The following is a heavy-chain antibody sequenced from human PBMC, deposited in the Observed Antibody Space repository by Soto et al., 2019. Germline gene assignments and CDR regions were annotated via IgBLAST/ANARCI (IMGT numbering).Heavy chain of an antibody. Sequence: GGSLRLSCAASGFTFSSYSMNWVRQAPGKGLEWVSSISSSSSYIYYADSVKGRFTISRDNAKNSLYLQMNSLRAEDTAVYYCARDGSDYIWGSGYDAFDIWGQGTMVTVSS. J-gene: IGHJ3*02. V-gene: IGHV3-21*01. CDR2: ISSSSSYI. D-gene: IGHD3-16*01. CDR3: ARDGSDYIWGSGYDAFDI. CDR1: GFTFSSYS.